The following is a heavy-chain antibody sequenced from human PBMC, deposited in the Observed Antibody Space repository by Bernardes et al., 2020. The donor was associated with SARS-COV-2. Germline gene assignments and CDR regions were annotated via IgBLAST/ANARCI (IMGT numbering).Heavy chain of an antibody. D-gene: IGHD3-3*01. CDR2: IYYSGST. V-gene: IGHV4-31*03. Sequence: TRSLPGIVSGGSISSGGYYWSWIRQHTGKGLEWIGYIYYSGSTYYNPSLKSRITISVDTSKNQFSLKLSSVTAADTAVYYCARSERITIFGVVGAFDYWGQGTLVTVSS. CDR1: GGSISSGGYY. CDR3: ARSERITIFGVVGAFDY. J-gene: IGHJ4*02.